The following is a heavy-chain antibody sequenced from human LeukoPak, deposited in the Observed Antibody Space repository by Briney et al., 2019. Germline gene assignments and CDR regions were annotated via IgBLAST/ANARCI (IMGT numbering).Heavy chain of an antibody. D-gene: IGHD3-10*01. CDR3: ARDLRMVRGDPEGDY. CDR2: IIPILGIA. Sequence: SVKVSCKASGGTFSSYAISWVRQAPGQGLEWMGRIIPILGIANYAQKFQGRVTITANKSTSTAYMELSSLRSEDTAVYYCARDLRMVRGDPEGDYWGQGTLVTVSS. V-gene: IGHV1-69*04. CDR1: GGTFSSYA. J-gene: IGHJ4*02.